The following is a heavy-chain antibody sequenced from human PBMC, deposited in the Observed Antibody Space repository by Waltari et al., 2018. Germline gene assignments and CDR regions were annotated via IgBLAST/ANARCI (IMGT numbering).Heavy chain of an antibody. Sequence: QVQLQESGPGLVKPSGTLSLTCAVSGGSISISNWWILVRQPPGKGLEWIGEIYHSGKTNYNPSLKGRVNISVDKSKNQFSLKLSSVTTADTDVYYCAGDFNGGNSIFFDYWGRGTLVTVSS. J-gene: IGHJ4*02. V-gene: IGHV4-4*02. CDR3: AGDFNGGNSIFFDY. CDR1: GGSISISNW. CDR2: IYHSGKT. D-gene: IGHD2-21*02.